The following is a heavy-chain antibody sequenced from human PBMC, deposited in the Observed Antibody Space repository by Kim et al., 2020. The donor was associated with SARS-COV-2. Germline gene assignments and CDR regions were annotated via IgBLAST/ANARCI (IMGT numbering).Heavy chain of an antibody. D-gene: IGHD3-16*01. CDR1: GYTFTGYH. V-gene: IGHV1-2*02. Sequence: ASVKVSCKASGYTFTGYHLHWVRQAPGQGLEWMGWINANSGGTNYAQKFQGRVTMTRDTSISTAYMELNSLTTDDTAVYYCAVWGLRPDDSWGQGTLVTVSS. J-gene: IGHJ4*02. CDR3: AVWGLRPDDS. CDR2: INANSGGT.